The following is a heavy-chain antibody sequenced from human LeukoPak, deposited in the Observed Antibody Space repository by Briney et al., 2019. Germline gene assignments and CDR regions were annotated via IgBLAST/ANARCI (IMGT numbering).Heavy chain of an antibody. CDR3: ARDLGDDLTTVTSGNWFDP. Sequence: ASVKVSCKASGYIFSTYGMHWVRQAPGQGLEWMGWISAYNGNTNYVQKLQGRVTMTTDTSTSTAYMELRSLRSDDTATYFCARDLGDDLTTVTSGNWFDPWGQGTLVTVSS. J-gene: IGHJ5*02. V-gene: IGHV1-18*01. D-gene: IGHD4-17*01. CDR1: GYIFSTYG. CDR2: ISAYNGNT.